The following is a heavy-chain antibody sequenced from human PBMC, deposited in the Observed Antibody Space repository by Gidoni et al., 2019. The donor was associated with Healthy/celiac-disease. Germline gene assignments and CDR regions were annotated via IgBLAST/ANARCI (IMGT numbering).Heavy chain of an antibody. Sequence: EVQLVESGGGLVQPGGSLRLSCAASGFTFRSYWMSWVRQAPGKGLEWVANIKQDGSEKYYVDSVKGRFTISRDNAKNSLYLQMNSLRAEDTAVYYCARDDVWFGELSDRNWFDPWGQGTLVTVSS. CDR2: IKQDGSEK. CDR1: GFTFRSYW. D-gene: IGHD3-10*01. V-gene: IGHV3-7*01. CDR3: ARDDVWFGELSDRNWFDP. J-gene: IGHJ5*02.